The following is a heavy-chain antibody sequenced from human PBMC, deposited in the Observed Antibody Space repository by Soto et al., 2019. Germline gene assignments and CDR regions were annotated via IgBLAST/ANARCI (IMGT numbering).Heavy chain of an antibody. CDR2: MSFDGSHK. Sequence: GGSLRLSCAASGFTFSSYSMNWVRQAPGKGLEWVAVMSFDGSHKYYADSVTGRFTISRDNSKNTLYLQMNSLTAEDTAVYYCAKGTRYSSSCLFDYWGQGALVTVSS. CDR1: GFTFSSYS. J-gene: IGHJ4*02. CDR3: AKGTRYSSSCLFDY. D-gene: IGHD6-13*01. V-gene: IGHV3-30*18.